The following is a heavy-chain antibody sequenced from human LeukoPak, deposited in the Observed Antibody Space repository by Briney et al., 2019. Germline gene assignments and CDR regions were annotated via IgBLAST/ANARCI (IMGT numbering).Heavy chain of an antibody. CDR3: ARAEYYYDSSGYYPRYYNYYYMDV. D-gene: IGHD3-22*01. CDR1: GLTFSSYE. V-gene: IGHV3-48*03. J-gene: IGHJ6*03. Sequence: GGSLRLSCAASGLTFSSYEMNWVRQAPGKGLEWVSYISSSGSTIYYADSVKGRFTISRDNAKNSLYLQMNSLRAEDTAVFYCARAEYYYDSSGYYPRYYNYYYMDVWGKGTTVTVSS. CDR2: ISSSGSTI.